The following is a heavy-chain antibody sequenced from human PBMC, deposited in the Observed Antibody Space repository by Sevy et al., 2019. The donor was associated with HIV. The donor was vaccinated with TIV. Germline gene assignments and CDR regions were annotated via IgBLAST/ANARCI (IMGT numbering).Heavy chain of an antibody. CDR3: AREIRGRTDYYYYYYMDV. CDR1: GYTFTDYY. V-gene: IGHV1-2*04. CDR2: NNPKSGGT. D-gene: IGHD2-21*02. Sequence: ASVKVSCQASGYTFTDYYMHWVRQAPAQGLEGMGWNNPKSGGTNYAQKFQGWVTMTMDTSISTAYIELSRLRSDDTAVYYCAREIRGRTDYYYYYYMDVWGKGTTVTVSS. J-gene: IGHJ6*03.